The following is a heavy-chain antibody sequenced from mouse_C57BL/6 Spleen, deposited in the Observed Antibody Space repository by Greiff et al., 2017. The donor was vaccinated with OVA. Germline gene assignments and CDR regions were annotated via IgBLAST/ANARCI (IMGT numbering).Heavy chain of an antibody. CDR3: ARNYDYDRFAY. Sequence: DVKLVESGGGLVKPGGSLKLSCAASGFTFSDYGMHWVRQAPEKGLEWVAYISSGSSTIYYADTVKGRFTISRDNAKNTLFLQMTSLRSEDTAMYYCARNYDYDRFAYWGQGTLVTVSA. J-gene: IGHJ3*01. V-gene: IGHV5-17*01. CDR2: ISSGSSTI. CDR1: GFTFSDYG. D-gene: IGHD2-4*01.